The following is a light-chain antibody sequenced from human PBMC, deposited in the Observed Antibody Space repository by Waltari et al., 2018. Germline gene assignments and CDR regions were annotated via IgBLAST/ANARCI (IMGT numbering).Light chain of an antibody. V-gene: IGLV1-47*01. CDR1: GSNGGSKT. Sequence: QSVVTQPPSASGTPGQRVTISCSGSGSNGGSKTVSWYQQYPGTAPKVLIYLNNQRPSGVPDRCSGSKSGTSASLAISGLRSEDEADYYCAAWDDSLSGVVFGGGTKLTVL. CDR2: LNN. CDR3: AAWDDSLSGVV. J-gene: IGLJ2*01.